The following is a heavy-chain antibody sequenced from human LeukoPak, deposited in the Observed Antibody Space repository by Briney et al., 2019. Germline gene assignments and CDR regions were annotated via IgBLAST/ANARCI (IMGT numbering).Heavy chain of an antibody. J-gene: IGHJ4*02. CDR1: GFTFSSYA. CDR3: AKLPTYYYESSGYYHFDN. V-gene: IGHV3-23*01. Sequence: GGSLRLSCAASGFTFSSYAMSWVRQAPGKGLEWVSGISGSGAATWYADSVKGRFTISRDNSKNTLYLQTNSLRAEDTAVYYCAKLPTYYYESSGYYHFDNWGQGTLVTVSS. CDR2: ISGSGAAT. D-gene: IGHD3-22*01.